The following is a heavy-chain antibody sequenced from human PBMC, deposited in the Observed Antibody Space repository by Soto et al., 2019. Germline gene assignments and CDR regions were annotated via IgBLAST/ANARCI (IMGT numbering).Heavy chain of an antibody. CDR1: GFAISRGYY. J-gene: IGHJ4*02. Sequence: SETLSLTCNVSGFAISRGYYWSWVRQPPGKGLEWIGSIYPSVSSYQNPSLESRLTLSIDTSKKQFTLKLASVTAADTALYYCAREKVGTTFFDKWGQGTKMTVYS. CDR2: IYPSVSS. V-gene: IGHV4-38-2*02. CDR3: AREKVGTTFFDK. D-gene: IGHD1-1*01.